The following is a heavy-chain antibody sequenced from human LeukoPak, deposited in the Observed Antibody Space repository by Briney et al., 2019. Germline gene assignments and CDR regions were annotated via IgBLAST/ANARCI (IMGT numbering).Heavy chain of an antibody. Sequence: SETLSLTCAVYGGSFSAYYWSWIRQPPGKGLEWIGEINHSGSTNYNPSLKSRVTISVDTSKNQFSLKLSSVTAADTAVYYCARWGETLLVAPIWYFDYWGQGTLVTVSS. D-gene: IGHD3-16*01. CDR3: ARWGETLLVAPIWYFDY. CDR2: INHSGST. CDR1: GGSFSAYY. J-gene: IGHJ4*02. V-gene: IGHV4-34*01.